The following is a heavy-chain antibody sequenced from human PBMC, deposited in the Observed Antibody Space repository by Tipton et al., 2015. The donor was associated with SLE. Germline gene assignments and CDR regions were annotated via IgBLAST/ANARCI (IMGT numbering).Heavy chain of an antibody. CDR3: AIGSLLLWFGELPEY. CDR2: VNPNSGGT. V-gene: IGHV1-2*02. Sequence: QLVQSGAEVKKPGASVKVSCKTSGYTFTGYYIHWVRQAPGQGLEWMGWVNPNSGGTNYAQKLQGRVTMTTDTSTSTAYMELRSLRSDDTAVYYCAIGSLLLWFGELPEYWGQGTLVTVSS. D-gene: IGHD3-10*01. J-gene: IGHJ4*02. CDR1: GYTFTGYY.